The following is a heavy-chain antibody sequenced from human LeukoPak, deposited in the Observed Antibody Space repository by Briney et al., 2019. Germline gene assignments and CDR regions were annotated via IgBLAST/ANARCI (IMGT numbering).Heavy chain of an antibody. CDR3: ARGRTKYQLRAFDL. J-gene: IGHJ2*01. CDR2: IYYSGST. V-gene: IGHV4-31*03. Sequence: SSQTLSLTCTVSGGSISSGGYYWSWIRQHPGKGLEWIGYIYYSGSTYYNPSLKSRVTIPVDTSKNQFSLKLSSVTAADTAVYYCARGRTKYQLRAFDLWGRGTLVTVSS. CDR1: GGSISSGGYY. D-gene: IGHD2-2*01.